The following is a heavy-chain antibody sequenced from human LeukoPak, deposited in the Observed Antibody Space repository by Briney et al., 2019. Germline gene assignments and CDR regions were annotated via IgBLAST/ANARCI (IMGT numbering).Heavy chain of an antibody. D-gene: IGHD4-17*01. J-gene: IGHJ5*02. CDR3: ASNGDYVQGGGNWFDP. V-gene: IGHV4-39*07. CDR2: AYYSGSA. Sequence: SETVSLTCTVSGDSIRSSDYYYWGWFRQPPGKGLAWIGSAYYSGSAYYNPSLNSRVTISVDRSKIQFSLKLSSGTAAGTAVYYCASNGDYVQGGGNWFDPWGQGTLVTVSS. CDR1: GDSIRSSDYY.